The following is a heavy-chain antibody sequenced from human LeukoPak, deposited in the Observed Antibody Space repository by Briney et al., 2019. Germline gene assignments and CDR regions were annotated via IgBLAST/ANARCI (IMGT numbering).Heavy chain of an antibody. CDR2: ISTTGGYT. Sequence: GGSLRLSCVGSGFSFSTYDMGWVRQTPGKGLEWVSAISTTGGYTEDADSVKGRLTISRDNSQNTLFLQMHSLRAEDTAVYYCAKKPATIKFPFDIWGQGTLVTVSP. CDR3: AKKPATIKFPFDI. D-gene: IGHD5-24*01. J-gene: IGHJ4*02. CDR1: GFSFSTYD. V-gene: IGHV3-23*01.